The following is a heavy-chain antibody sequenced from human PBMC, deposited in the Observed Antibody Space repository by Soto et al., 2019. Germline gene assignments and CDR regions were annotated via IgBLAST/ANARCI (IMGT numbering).Heavy chain of an antibody. D-gene: IGHD6-19*01. CDR2: IIPIFGTA. V-gene: IGHV1-69*13. J-gene: IGHJ4*02. Sequence: AAVKVSCKASGGTFSSYGISWVRQAPGQGLEWMGGIIPIFGTANYAQKFQGRVTITADESTSTAYMELSSLRSEEAAVYYCAGDLISGCYDGWGQGTLVTVSS. CDR1: GGTFSSYG. CDR3: AGDLISGCYDG.